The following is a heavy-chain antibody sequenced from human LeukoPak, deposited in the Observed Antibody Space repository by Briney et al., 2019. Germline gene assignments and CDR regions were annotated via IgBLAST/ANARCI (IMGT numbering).Heavy chain of an antibody. Sequence: AGGSLRLSCAASGFTFSSYEMNWVRQAPGKGLEWVSYISSSGSTIYYADSVKGRFTISRDNAKNTLYLQMNSLRAEDTAVYYCAKNLITLLSTVTTDYWGQGTLVTVSS. CDR1: GFTFSSYE. CDR2: ISSSGSTI. V-gene: IGHV3-48*03. CDR3: AKNLITLLSTVTTDY. J-gene: IGHJ4*02. D-gene: IGHD4-17*01.